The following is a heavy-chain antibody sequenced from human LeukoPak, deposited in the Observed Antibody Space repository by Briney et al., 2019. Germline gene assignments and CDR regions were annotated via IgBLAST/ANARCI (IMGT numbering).Heavy chain of an antibody. V-gene: IGHV1-8*01. Sequence: ASVKVSCKASGYTFTNYDINWVRQDAGQGLEWLGWMNPNSGNTGYAQQFQGRVTMTRNTSISTAYMELNSLKSEDTAVYYCARAHCTGGFCPALYWGQGTLVTVSS. CDR3: ARAHCTGGFCPALY. J-gene: IGHJ4*02. D-gene: IGHD2-8*02. CDR1: GYTFTNYD. CDR2: MNPNSGNT.